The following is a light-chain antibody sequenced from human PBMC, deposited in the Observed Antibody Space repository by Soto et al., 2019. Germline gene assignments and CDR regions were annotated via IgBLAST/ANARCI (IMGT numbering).Light chain of an antibody. CDR2: AAS. J-gene: IGKJ4*01. Sequence: EIVLTQCPGTLSVSPGERATLSCRASQSVSSSNLAWYQQKPGQAPRLLIFAASSRATGIPDRFSGSGSGTDFTLTISRLEPEDFAVYYCQQYGSSPLTFGGGTKVDIK. CDR1: QSVSSSN. V-gene: IGKV3-20*01. CDR3: QQYGSSPLT.